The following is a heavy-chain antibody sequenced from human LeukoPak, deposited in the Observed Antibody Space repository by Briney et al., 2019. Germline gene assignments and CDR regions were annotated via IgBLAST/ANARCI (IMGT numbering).Heavy chain of an antibody. J-gene: IGHJ6*02. CDR2: ISYDGSNK. D-gene: IGHD3/OR15-3a*01. CDR3: ARVAFGLYVMDV. V-gene: IGHV3-30-3*01. Sequence: PGGSLRLSCAASGFTFSSYAMHWVRQAPGKGLEWVAVISYDGSNKYYADSVKGRFTISRDNSKNTLYLQMVGLRAEDTAVYYCARVAFGLYVMDVWGQGTTVTVSS. CDR1: GFTFSSYA.